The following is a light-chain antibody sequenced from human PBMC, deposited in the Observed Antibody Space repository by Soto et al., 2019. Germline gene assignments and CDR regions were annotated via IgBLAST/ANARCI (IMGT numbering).Light chain of an antibody. CDR3: QLYGNSRT. J-gene: IGKJ1*01. Sequence: ESVLTQSSSSLALSPGEGDTLSCRASQSVSSSLAWYQQRPGPAPRLLISGASIRATGIPDRFSGSGSGTDFTLTITRLEPEDFAVYYCQLYGNSRTFGQGTKVDIK. V-gene: IGKV3-20*01. CDR1: QSVSSS. CDR2: GAS.